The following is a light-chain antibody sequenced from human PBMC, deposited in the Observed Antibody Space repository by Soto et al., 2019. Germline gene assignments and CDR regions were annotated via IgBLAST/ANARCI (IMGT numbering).Light chain of an antibody. CDR3: SSYTSSSTRV. V-gene: IGLV2-14*01. CDR2: DVS. J-gene: IGLJ1*01. CDR1: SSDVGGYNY. Sequence: SVLTQPASVSGSPGQSITISCTGTSSDVGGYNYVSWYQQHPGKAPKLMIYDVSNRPSGVSDRFSDSKSGNTASLTISGLQAEDEADYYCSSYTSSSTRVFGTGTKVTVL.